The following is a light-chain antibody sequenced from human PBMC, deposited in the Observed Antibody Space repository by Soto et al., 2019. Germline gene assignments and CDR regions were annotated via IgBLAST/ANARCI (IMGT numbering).Light chain of an antibody. CDR1: SSNIGENY. CDR2: QNN. CDR3: GTWDSSLSAWV. V-gene: IGLV1-51*02. Sequence: QSVLTQPPSVSAAPGQKVTISCSGSSSNIGENYVSWYQQLPGTAPKLLIYQNNKRPSGIPDRFSGSKSGTSATLGITGLQTGDEADYYCGTWDSSLSAWVFGGGTKQTVL. J-gene: IGLJ3*02.